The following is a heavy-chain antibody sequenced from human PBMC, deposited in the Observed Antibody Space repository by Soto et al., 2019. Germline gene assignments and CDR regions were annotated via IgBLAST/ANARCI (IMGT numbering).Heavy chain of an antibody. Sequence: PSEPLSLTCSVSGDSINSDKYYWGWIRQPPGKGLEWIGSIYFRGNTYYTPSLHTRVTISLDESNSQFSLKLNTVTAADSGVHFCARLEGQATNSYYFDLWGQGGLVTVCS. CDR2: IYFRGNT. CDR3: ARLEGQATNSYYFDL. CDR1: GDSINSDKYY. V-gene: IGHV4-39*01. J-gene: IGHJ4*02. D-gene: IGHD3-3*01.